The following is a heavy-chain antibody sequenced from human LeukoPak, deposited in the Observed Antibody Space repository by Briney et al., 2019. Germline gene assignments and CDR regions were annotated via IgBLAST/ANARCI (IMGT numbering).Heavy chain of an antibody. CDR1: GFTFSSYS. Sequence: GGSLRLSCAASGFTFSSYSMNWVRQAPGKGLEWVSSISSSSSYIYYADSVKGRFTISRDNAKSSLYLQMNSLRAEDTAVYYCARYRLVSFDYWGQGTLVTVSS. J-gene: IGHJ4*02. CDR3: ARYRLVSFDY. V-gene: IGHV3-21*01. D-gene: IGHD3-9*01. CDR2: ISSSSSYI.